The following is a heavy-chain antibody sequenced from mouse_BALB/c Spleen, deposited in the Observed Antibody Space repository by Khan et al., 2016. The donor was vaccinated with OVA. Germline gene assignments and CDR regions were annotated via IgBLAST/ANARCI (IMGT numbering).Heavy chain of an antibody. Sequence: QVRLLQSGAELARPGASVKLSCKASGYIFTDYNIYWMRQRPGQGLEWIGEIYPGSDNTYYNERLKGKATLTVDKSSSTAYLILSSLTSEYCAVDVCTREGAAWFPYWGQGTLVTVSA. CDR2: IYPGSDNT. CDR1: GYIFTDYN. CDR3: TREGAAWFPY. J-gene: IGHJ3*01. V-gene: IGHV1-77*01.